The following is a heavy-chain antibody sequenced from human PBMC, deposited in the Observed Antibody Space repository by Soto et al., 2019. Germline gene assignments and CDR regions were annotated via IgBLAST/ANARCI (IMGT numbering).Heavy chain of an antibody. CDR3: ARNAYYFDCSCPKETDH. J-gene: IGHJ4*02. V-gene: IGHV4-61*01. CDR1: GVSVNSNNYY. Sequence: QVQLQESGPGLVKPSETLSLTCTVSGVSVNSNNYYWTWIRQPPGKGLEWIGYIYYNGNTNYNPSLQSRVPISLYPAKNQFSLKLSSVTAADTAVYYCARNAYYFDCSCPKETDHLGQGTLVTGSA. CDR2: IYYNGNT. D-gene: IGHD3-22*01.